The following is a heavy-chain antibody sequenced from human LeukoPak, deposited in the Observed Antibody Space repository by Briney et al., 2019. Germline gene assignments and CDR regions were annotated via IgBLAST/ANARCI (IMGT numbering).Heavy chain of an antibody. J-gene: IGHJ4*02. V-gene: IGHV3-7*01. CDR2: IKQDGSEK. CDR1: GFTFSDYW. Sequence: RPGGSLRLSCAGSGFTFSDYWMSWVRQAPGKGLEWVANIKQDGSEKYYVDSVKGRFTISRDNAKNSLYLQMNSLRVEDTAVYYCARVHKESSSWAHWGQGTLVTVSS. CDR3: ARVHKESSSWAH. D-gene: IGHD6-13*01.